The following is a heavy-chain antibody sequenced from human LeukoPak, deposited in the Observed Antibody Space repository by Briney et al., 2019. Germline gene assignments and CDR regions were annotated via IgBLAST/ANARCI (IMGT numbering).Heavy chain of an antibody. D-gene: IGHD6-6*01. Sequence: GGTLRLSCAASGFTFSSYGMHWVRQAPGKGLEWVAVISYDGSNKYYADSVKGRFTISRDNSKNTLYLQMNSLRAEDTAVYYCAKYSSSSNDYYGMDVWGQGTTVTVSS. CDR3: AKYSSSSNDYYGMDV. CDR2: ISYDGSNK. V-gene: IGHV3-30*18. J-gene: IGHJ6*02. CDR1: GFTFSSYG.